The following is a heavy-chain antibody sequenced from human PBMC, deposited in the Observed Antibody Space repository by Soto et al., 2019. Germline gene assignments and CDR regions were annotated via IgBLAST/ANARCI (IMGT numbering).Heavy chain of an antibody. D-gene: IGHD5-12*01. Sequence: PAETLSLTCTVSGASLISYNLSWIRQPPGRGLEWIGFIYYAGSTKYNPSLNSRVTISVDTSKNQFSLTVTSVTAADTAVYYYARRIVATETFDTWGPGTLVTVSS. CDR3: ARRIVATETFDT. J-gene: IGHJ5*02. CDR1: GASLISYN. CDR2: IYYAGST. V-gene: IGHV4-59*08.